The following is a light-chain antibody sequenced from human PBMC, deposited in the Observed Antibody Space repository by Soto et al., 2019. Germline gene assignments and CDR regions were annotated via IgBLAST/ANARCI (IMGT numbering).Light chain of an antibody. Sequence: EVVMTQSPATLSVSPGERATLSCRASQSISNNLAWYQQKPGQAPRLLIFGASTRATGVPARFSGSGSGTDFILTISSLQSEDFATFYCQHFNNWPPELTFGGGTKVDIK. V-gene: IGKV3-15*01. CDR2: GAS. CDR3: QHFNNWPPELT. J-gene: IGKJ4*01. CDR1: QSISNN.